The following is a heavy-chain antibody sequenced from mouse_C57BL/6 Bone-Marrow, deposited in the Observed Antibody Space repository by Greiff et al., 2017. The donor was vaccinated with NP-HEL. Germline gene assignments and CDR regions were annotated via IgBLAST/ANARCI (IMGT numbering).Heavy chain of an antibody. V-gene: IGHV10-1*01. CDR2: IRSKSNNYAT. J-gene: IGHJ4*01. D-gene: IGHD1-1*01. CDR3: VRHAGCYGSSYFYYYAMDY. Sequence: EVQRVESGGGLVQPKGSLKLSCAASGFSFNTYAMNWVRQAPGKGLEWVARIRSKSNNYATYYADSVKDRFTISRDDSESMLYLQMNNLKTEDTAMYYCVRHAGCYGSSYFYYYAMDYWGQGTSVTVSS. CDR1: GFSFNTYA.